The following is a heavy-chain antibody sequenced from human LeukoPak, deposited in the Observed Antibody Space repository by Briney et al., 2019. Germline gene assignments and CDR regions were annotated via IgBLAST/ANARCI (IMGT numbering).Heavy chain of an antibody. CDR2: IYYSGST. CDR3: ARFVWFGGILRSDYFDY. J-gene: IGHJ4*02. D-gene: IGHD3-10*01. CDR1: GGSISSYY. Sequence: SETLSLTCTVSGGSISSYYWSWIRQPPGKGLEWIGYIYYSGSTNYNPSLKSRVTISVDTSKNQFSLKLSSVTAADTAVYYCARFVWFGGILRSDYFDYWGQGTLVTVSS. V-gene: IGHV4-59*01.